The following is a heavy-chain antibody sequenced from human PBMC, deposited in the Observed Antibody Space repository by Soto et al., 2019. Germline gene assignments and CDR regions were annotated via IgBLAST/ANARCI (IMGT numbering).Heavy chain of an antibody. CDR2: ISYDGSNK. J-gene: IGHJ6*02. D-gene: IGHD5-12*01. Sequence: GGSLRLSCAASGFTFSSYGMHWVRQAPGKGLEWVAVISYDGSNKYYADSVKGRFTISRDNSKNTLYLQMNSLRAEDTAVYYCAKEIASQVGRRVATHYYYYYGMDVWGQGTTVTVSS. V-gene: IGHV3-30*18. CDR3: AKEIASQVGRRVATHYYYYYGMDV. CDR1: GFTFSSYG.